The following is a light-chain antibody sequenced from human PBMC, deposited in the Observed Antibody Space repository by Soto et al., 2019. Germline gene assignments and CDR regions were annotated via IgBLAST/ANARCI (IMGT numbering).Light chain of an antibody. CDR1: QSVSIY. J-gene: IGKJ5*01. CDR2: DAS. V-gene: IGKV3-11*01. CDR3: QQRSSWPLIT. Sequence: EIVLTQSPATLSSSPGETATLSCRASQSVSIYLAWYQQKPGQAPRLLIYDASNRATGIPARFRGSGSGTDFTLTISSLEPEDFAIYYCQQRSSWPLITFGQGTRL.